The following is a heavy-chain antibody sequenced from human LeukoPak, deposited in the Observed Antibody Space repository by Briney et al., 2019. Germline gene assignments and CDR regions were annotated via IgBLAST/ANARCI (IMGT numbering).Heavy chain of an antibody. V-gene: IGHV1-3*01. D-gene: IGHD2-15*01. Sequence: ASVKVSCKASGGTFSSYAMHWVRQAPGQRLEWMGWINAGTAYTKYSQKFQGRVTFTRDTSASTAYMELSSLRSEDTAVYYCAREYCSGGSCYPWSYWGQGTLVTVSS. J-gene: IGHJ4*02. CDR1: GGTFSSYA. CDR2: INAGTAYT. CDR3: AREYCSGGSCYPWSY.